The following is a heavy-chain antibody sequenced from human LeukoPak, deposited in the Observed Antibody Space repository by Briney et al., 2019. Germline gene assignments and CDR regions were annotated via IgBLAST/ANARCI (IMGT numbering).Heavy chain of an antibody. CDR1: HSLVTSYG. CDR3: ARDRVSRGGSCFDY. CDR2: IGAYNGNT. J-gene: IGHJ4*02. V-gene: IGHV1-18*01. D-gene: IGHD2-15*01. Sequence: ASVKVSCKALHSLVTSYGISWVRQAPGQGLEWMGWIGAYNGNTNYAQKLQGRVTMTTDTSTSTAYMELRSLRSDDTAVYYCARDRVSRGGSCFDYWGQGTLVTVSS.